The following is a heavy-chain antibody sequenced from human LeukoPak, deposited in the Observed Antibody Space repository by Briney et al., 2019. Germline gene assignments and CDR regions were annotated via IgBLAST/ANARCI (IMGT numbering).Heavy chain of an antibody. Sequence: GGSLRLYCAASGFSFSSYWRNRVPQAQGKGLEWVANIKEDGSEKYYVDSVKGRFTLSRDNAKNSLYLQMNSLRAEDTAVYYCASGGYSFFYWGQGTLVTVSS. CDR2: IKEDGSEK. D-gene: IGHD5-18*01. J-gene: IGHJ4*02. CDR3: ASGGYSFFY. V-gene: IGHV3-7*03. CDR1: GFSFSSYW.